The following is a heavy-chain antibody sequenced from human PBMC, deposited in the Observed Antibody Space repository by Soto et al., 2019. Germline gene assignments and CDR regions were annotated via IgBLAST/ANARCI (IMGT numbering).Heavy chain of an antibody. Sequence: QVQLQESGPRLVKPSQTLSLSCAVSGGSIISASYSWNWILQSPGRGLEWIGHIYSSGSTYYNPSLTSRVDISVDTSNHQFSLKLTSVTAADTAVYVCAREDAARIERWFDAWGQGILVTVSS. CDR3: AREDAARIERWFDA. CDR2: IYSSGST. D-gene: IGHD6-6*01. V-gene: IGHV4-31*11. CDR1: GGSIISASYS. J-gene: IGHJ5*02.